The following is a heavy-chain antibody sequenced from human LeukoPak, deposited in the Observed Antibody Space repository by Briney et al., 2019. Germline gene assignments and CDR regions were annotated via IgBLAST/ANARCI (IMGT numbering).Heavy chain of an antibody. CDR3: ARQANHCSGSSCSALYFDS. D-gene: IGHD2-15*01. J-gene: IGHJ4*02. CDR2: IYPGDSDT. CDR1: GYTFINYW. V-gene: IGHV5-51*01. Sequence: GASLQISCKASGYTFINYWIAWVRQMPEKGLELMGLIYPGDSDTRYSPSFQGHVTISADKSINTAYLQWNSLEASDTATYYCARQANHCSGSSCSALYFDSWGQGTLVTVSS.